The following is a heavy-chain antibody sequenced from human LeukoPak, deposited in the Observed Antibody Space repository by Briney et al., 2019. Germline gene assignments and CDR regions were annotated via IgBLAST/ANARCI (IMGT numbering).Heavy chain of an antibody. CDR2: INAGNGNT. CDR1: GYTFTSYA. Sequence: GASVKVSCKASGYTFTSYAMHWVRQAPGQRLEWMGWINAGNGNTKYSQEFQGRVTITRDTSATTAYMELSSLRSEDMAVYYCARGGVDFWSGFRPFDYWGQGTLVTVSS. CDR3: ARGGVDFWSGFRPFDY. V-gene: IGHV1-3*03. J-gene: IGHJ4*02. D-gene: IGHD3-3*01.